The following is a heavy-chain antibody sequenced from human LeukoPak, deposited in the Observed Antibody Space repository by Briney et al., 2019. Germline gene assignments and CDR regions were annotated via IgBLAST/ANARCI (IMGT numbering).Heavy chain of an antibody. Sequence: SETLSLTCTVSGGSISSYYWNWIRQPPGKGLEWIGEINHSGSTNYNPSLKSRVTISVDTSKNQFSLKLSSVTAADTAVYYCARHNRGQESNWFDPWGQGTLVTVSS. V-gene: IGHV4-34*01. J-gene: IGHJ5*02. CDR1: GGSISSYY. CDR2: INHSGST. D-gene: IGHD1-14*01. CDR3: ARHNRGQESNWFDP.